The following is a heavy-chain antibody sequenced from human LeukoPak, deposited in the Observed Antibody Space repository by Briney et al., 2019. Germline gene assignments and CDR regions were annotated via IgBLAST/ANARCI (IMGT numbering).Heavy chain of an antibody. V-gene: IGHV4-39*01. CDR1: GDSISGSDYY. D-gene: IGHD1-1*01. J-gene: IGHJ5*02. CDR2: IWYSGSA. Sequence: PSETLSLTCNASGDSISGSDYYWGWIRQPPGKGLEWIANIWYSGSAYYNPSLQSRVTITVDTSKNQFSLNVKSVTAADSAVYYCLKHAGGIILTWGQGTRVTVSS. CDR3: LKHAGGIILT.